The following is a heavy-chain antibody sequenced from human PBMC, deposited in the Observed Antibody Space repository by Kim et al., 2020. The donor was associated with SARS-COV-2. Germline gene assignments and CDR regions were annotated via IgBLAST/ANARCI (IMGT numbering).Heavy chain of an antibody. Sequence: KNYAESVKGRVTISRDNSNNRLYLEMSSLRAEDTAVYHCAKDIRFDSSGYFDLWGQGTQVTVSP. CDR3: AKDIRFDSSGYFDL. V-gene: IGHV3-30*02. D-gene: IGHD3-22*01. J-gene: IGHJ5*02. CDR2: K.